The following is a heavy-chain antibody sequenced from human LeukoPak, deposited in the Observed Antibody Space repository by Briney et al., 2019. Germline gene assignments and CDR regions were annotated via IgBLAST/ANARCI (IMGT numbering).Heavy chain of an antibody. CDR1: GGSISSRSYY. CDR2: MYYSGNT. J-gene: IGHJ4*02. D-gene: IGHD4/OR15-4a*01. Sequence: SETLSLTCTVSGGSISSRSYYWGWIRQPPGKGLEWIGCMYYSGNTYYNPSLKSRVTISVDTSKNQFSLKLSSVTAPDTAVYYCARKVRPDYSRFDYWGQGTLVTVSS. CDR3: ARKVRPDYSRFDY. V-gene: IGHV4-39*01.